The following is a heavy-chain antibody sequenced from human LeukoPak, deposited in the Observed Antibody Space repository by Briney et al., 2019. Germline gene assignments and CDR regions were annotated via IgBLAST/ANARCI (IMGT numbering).Heavy chain of an antibody. Sequence: GASVKVSCKVSGYTLTGLSMHWVRQAPGKGLEWMGGFDPEDGETIYAQKFQGRVTMTEDTSTDTAYLELSSLRSEDTAVYYCATALQRAFDYWGQGTLVTVSS. CDR3: ATALQRAFDY. CDR2: FDPEDGET. CDR1: GYTLTGLS. J-gene: IGHJ4*02. V-gene: IGHV1-24*01.